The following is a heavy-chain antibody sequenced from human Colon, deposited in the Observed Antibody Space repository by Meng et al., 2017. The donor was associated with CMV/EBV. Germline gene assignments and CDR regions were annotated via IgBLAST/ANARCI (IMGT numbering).Heavy chain of an antibody. J-gene: IGHJ4*02. Sequence: QVQLVQSGAEVKKPGASVKVSCKTSGYTFTNFGISWVRQAPGQGLEWMAYISPYNGDTNYAQRFQGRVALTTDTSTSMVYMELGSLTSDDTAMYYCARELARGGYWGQGTLVTLSS. CDR2: ISPYNGDT. V-gene: IGHV1-18*01. CDR3: ARELARGGY. CDR1: GYTFTNFG.